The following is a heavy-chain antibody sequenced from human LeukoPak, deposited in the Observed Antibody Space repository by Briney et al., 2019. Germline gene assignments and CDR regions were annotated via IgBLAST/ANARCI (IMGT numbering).Heavy chain of an antibody. CDR3: AKDRVPGIAVAGTDFDY. Sequence: GGSLRLSCAASGFTFSSYAMSWVRQAPGKGLEWVPAISGSGGSTYYADSVKGRFTISRDNSKNTLYLQMNSLRAEDTAVYYCAKDRVPGIAVAGTDFDYWGQGTLVTVSS. CDR1: GFTFSSYA. D-gene: IGHD6-19*01. V-gene: IGHV3-23*01. CDR2: ISGSGGST. J-gene: IGHJ4*02.